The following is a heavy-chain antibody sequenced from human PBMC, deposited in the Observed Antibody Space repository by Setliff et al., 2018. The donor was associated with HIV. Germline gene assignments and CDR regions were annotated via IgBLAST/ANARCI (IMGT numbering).Heavy chain of an antibody. D-gene: IGHD5-12*01. V-gene: IGHV4-61*02. Sequence: PSETLSFTCTVSGGSISSGSYYWSWIRQPAGKGLEWIGRIYTSGSTNYNPSLKSRVTISVDTSKNQFSLKLSSVTAADTAVYYCATGQMATRYWGQGTLVTVSS. CDR2: IYTSGST. J-gene: IGHJ4*02. CDR1: GGSISSGSYY. CDR3: ATGQMATRY.